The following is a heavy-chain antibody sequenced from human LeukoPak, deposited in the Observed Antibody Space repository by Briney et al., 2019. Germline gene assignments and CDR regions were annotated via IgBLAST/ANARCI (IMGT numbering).Heavy chain of an antibody. CDR2: IRYDGSNK. J-gene: IGHJ4*02. D-gene: IGHD3-22*01. Sequence: GGSLRLSCAASGFTFSSHGMHWVRQAPGKGLEWVAFIRYDGSNKYYADSVKGRFTISRDNSKNTLYLQMNSLRAEDTAVYYCAKDEAPGYDSSGYYDWGQGTLVTVSS. V-gene: IGHV3-30*02. CDR1: GFTFSSHG. CDR3: AKDEAPGYDSSGYYD.